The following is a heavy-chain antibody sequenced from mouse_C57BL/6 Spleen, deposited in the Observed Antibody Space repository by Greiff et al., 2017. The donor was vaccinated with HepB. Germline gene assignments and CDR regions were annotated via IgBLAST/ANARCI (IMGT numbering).Heavy chain of an antibody. CDR3: ARGDYYGSSATGYY. J-gene: IGHJ2*01. D-gene: IGHD1-1*01. Sequence: EVQLQQSGPELVKPGASVKISCKASGYTFTDYYMNWVKQSHGKSLEWIGDINPNNGGTSYNQKFKGKATLTVDKSSSTAYMELRSLTSEDSAVYYCARGDYYGSSATGYYWGQGTTLTVSS. V-gene: IGHV1-26*01. CDR1: GYTFTDYY. CDR2: INPNNGGT.